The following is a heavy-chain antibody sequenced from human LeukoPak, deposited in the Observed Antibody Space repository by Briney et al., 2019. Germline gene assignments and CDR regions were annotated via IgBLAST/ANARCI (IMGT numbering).Heavy chain of an antibody. CDR3: ARESSHYGDYSVWFDP. CDR1: GDSVSSNSAA. V-gene: IGHV6-1*01. J-gene: IGHJ5*02. D-gene: IGHD4-17*01. Sequence: SQTLSLTCAISGDSVSSNSAAWNWIRQSPSRGLEWLGRTYYRSKWYNDYAVSVKSRITINPDTSKNQFSLQLNSVTPEDTAVYHCARESSHYGDYSVWFDPWGQGTLVTVSS. CDR2: TYYRSKWYN.